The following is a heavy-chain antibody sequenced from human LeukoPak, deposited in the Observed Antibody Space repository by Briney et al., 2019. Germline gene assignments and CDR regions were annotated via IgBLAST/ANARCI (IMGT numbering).Heavy chain of an antibody. CDR1: GFTFNSYA. Sequence: GRSLRLSCAASGFTFNSYAIHWVRQAPGKGLEWVAVISYDGSNKYYAESVKGRFTISRDNSKNTLYLQMNSLRAEDTAVYYCAKEQGTSPHDAFDIWGQGTMVTVSS. CDR3: AKEQGTSPHDAFDI. CDR2: ISYDGSNK. J-gene: IGHJ3*02. V-gene: IGHV3-30*04. D-gene: IGHD2-2*01.